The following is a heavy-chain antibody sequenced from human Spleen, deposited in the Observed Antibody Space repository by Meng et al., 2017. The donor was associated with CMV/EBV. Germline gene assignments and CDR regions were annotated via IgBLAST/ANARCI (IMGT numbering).Heavy chain of an antibody. V-gene: IGHV4-38-2*02. J-gene: IGHJ5*02. CDR2: IYHSGST. Sequence: SETLSLTCTVSGYSISSGYYWGWIRQPPGKGLEWIGSIYHSGSTYYNPSLKSRVTISVDTSKNQFSLKLSPGTAADTAVYYCARDGPTYYYDSSGYSAPTSWGQGTLVTVSS. CDR3: ARDGPTYYYDSSGYSAPTS. D-gene: IGHD3-22*01. CDR1: GYSISSGYY.